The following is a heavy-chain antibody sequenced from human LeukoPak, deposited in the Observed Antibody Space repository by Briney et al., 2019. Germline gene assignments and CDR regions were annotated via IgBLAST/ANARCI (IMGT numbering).Heavy chain of an antibody. J-gene: IGHJ4*02. D-gene: IGHD6-19*01. Sequence: GGSLRLSCAASGFTFSSYSMNWVRQGPGKGLEWVSYISSSSSTIYYADSVKGRFTISRDNAKNSLYLQMNSLRAEDTAVYYCARVGSGWYWNYFDYWGQGTLLIVSS. CDR3: ARVGSGWYWNYFDY. CDR1: GFTFSSYS. CDR2: ISSSSSTI. V-gene: IGHV3-48*04.